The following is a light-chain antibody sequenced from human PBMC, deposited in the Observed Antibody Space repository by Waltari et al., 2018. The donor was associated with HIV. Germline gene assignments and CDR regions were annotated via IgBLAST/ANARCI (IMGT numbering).Light chain of an antibody. CDR3: CAYMSGSTLV. V-gene: IGLV2-14*02. Sequence: QSALTQPASVSGSPGQSVTISCTGTSSNVGGYNLVSWDQQHPDKAPKLVIFDANTRPSGSPVRVSASKSGNTASLTISGLQPEDEADYYCCAYMSGSTLVFGGGTKVIV. J-gene: IGLJ3*02. CDR2: DAN. CDR1: SSNVGGYNL.